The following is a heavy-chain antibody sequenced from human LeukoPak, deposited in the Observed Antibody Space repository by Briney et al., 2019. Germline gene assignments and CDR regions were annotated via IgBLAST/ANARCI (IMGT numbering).Heavy chain of an antibody. CDR2: ISGSGGST. CDR1: GFTFSSYA. D-gene: IGHD3-10*01. Sequence: GGSLRLSCAASGFTFSSYAMSWVRQAPGKGLEWVSAISGSGGSTYYADSVKGRFTISRDNSKNTLYLQMNSLRAEDTAVYYCAKRRIWFGELPTYYGMDVWGQGTTVTVSS. V-gene: IGHV3-23*01. CDR3: AKRRIWFGELPTYYGMDV. J-gene: IGHJ6*02.